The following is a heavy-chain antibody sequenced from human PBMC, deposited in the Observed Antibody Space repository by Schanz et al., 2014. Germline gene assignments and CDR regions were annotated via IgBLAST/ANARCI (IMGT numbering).Heavy chain of an antibody. CDR2: ISGSGGST. CDR3: TTDNGHFAFDI. D-gene: IGHD2-8*01. V-gene: IGHV3-23*01. CDR1: GFTFSSYA. J-gene: IGHJ3*02. Sequence: EVQLLESGGGLVQPGGSLRLSCAASGFTFSSYAMSWVRQAPGKGLEWVSAISGSGGSTYYADSVKGRFTISRDNSKNTLFLQMNSLETEDTAVYYCTTDNGHFAFDIWGQGTRVTVSS.